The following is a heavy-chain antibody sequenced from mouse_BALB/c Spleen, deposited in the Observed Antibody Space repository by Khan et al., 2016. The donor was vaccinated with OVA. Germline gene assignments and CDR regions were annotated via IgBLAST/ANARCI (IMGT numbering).Heavy chain of an antibody. V-gene: IGHV3-2*02. CDR1: GYSITSGYA. D-gene: IGHD1-1*01. CDR3: ARKKYYGYAMDY. Sequence: EVELVESGPGLAKPSQSLSLSCTVTGYSITSGYAWNWIRQFPGNKLEWMGYIRYSGSTSYNPSLRSRISITRDTSKNQFFLQLNSVTTEDTATYYCARKKYYGYAMDYWGQGTSFTVSS. CDR2: IRYSGST. J-gene: IGHJ4*01.